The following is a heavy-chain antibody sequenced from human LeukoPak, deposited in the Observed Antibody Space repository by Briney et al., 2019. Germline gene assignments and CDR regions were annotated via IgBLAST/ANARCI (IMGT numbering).Heavy chain of an antibody. J-gene: IGHJ4*02. D-gene: IGHD3-3*01. Sequence: ASVKVSCKASGYTFTSYGISWVRQAPGQGLEWMGWISAYNGNTNYAQKLQGRVTMTTDTSTSTAYMELRSLRSDDTAVYYCARVRGYDFWSGYLDPTYFDYWGQGTLVTVSS. CDR3: ARVRGYDFWSGYLDPTYFDY. V-gene: IGHV1-18*01. CDR2: ISAYNGNT. CDR1: GYTFTSYG.